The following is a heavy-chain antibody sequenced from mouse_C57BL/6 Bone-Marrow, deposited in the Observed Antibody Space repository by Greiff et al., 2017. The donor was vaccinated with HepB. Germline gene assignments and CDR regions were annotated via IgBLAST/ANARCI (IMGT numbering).Heavy chain of an antibody. Sequence: VQLQQSGPELVKPGASVKISCKASGYTFTDYYMNWVKQSHGKSLEWIGDINPNNGGTSYNQKFKGKATVTVDKSSSTAYMELRSLTSEDSAVYYCARRVGIYYGNSFAYWGQGTLVTVSA. J-gene: IGHJ3*01. CDR2: INPNNGGT. D-gene: IGHD2-1*01. CDR3: ARRVGIYYGNSFAY. V-gene: IGHV1-26*01. CDR1: GYTFTDYY.